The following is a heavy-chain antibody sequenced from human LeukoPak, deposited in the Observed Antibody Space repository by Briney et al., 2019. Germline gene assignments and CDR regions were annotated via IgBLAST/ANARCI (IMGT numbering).Heavy chain of an antibody. Sequence: PGGSLRLSCAASGFTFSNAWMSWVRQAPGKGLEWVGRIKSKTDGGTTDYAAPVKGRFTISRDDSKNTLYLQMNSLKTEDTAMYYCTTYNSSDYYFGYWGQGTLVTVSS. CDR1: GFTFSNAW. CDR3: TTYNSSDYYFGY. D-gene: IGHD3-22*01. J-gene: IGHJ4*02. CDR2: IKSKTDGGTT. V-gene: IGHV3-15*01.